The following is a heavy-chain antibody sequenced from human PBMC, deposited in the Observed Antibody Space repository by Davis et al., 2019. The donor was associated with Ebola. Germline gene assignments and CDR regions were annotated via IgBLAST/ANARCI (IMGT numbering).Heavy chain of an antibody. V-gene: IGHV4-30-4*01. CDR1: GGSISSGDYY. CDR2: IYYSGST. J-gene: IGHJ4*02. D-gene: IGHD4-17*01. Sequence: SETLSLTCTVSGGSISSGDYYWSWIRQPPGKGLEWIGYIYYSGSTYYNPSLKSRVTISVDTSKNQFSLKLSSVTAADTAVYYCARGSAYARFDYWGRGTLVTVSS. CDR3: ARGSAYARFDY.